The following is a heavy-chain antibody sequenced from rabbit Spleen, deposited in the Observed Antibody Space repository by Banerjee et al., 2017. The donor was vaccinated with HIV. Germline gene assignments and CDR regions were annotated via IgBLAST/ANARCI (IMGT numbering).Heavy chain of an antibody. Sequence: QQQLVESGGGLVQPGASLTLSCKASGFTLSNNYWICWVRQAPGKGLEWIACIYGGSSGSTYYATWVNGRFTGSKTSSTTVDLKMTSLTVADTATYFCARRDSGGSGGYALDVWGPGTLVTVS. V-gene: IGHV1S45*01. D-gene: IGHD1-1*01. CDR1: GFTLSNNYW. J-gene: IGHJ6*01. CDR3: ARRDSGGSGGYALDV. CDR2: IYGGSSGST.